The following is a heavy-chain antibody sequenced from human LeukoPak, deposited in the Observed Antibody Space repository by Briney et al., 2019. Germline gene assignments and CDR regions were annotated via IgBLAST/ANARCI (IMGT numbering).Heavy chain of an antibody. CDR2: IYTSGST. CDR1: GGSFSGYY. V-gene: IGHV4-59*10. CDR3: ASSGYSYGYFDY. J-gene: IGHJ4*02. Sequence: SETLSLTCAVYGGSFSGYYWSWIRQPAGQGLGWIGRIYTSGSTNYNPSLKSRVTMSVDTSKNQFSLKLSSVTAADTAVYYCASSGYSYGYFDYWGQGTLVTVSS. D-gene: IGHD5-18*01.